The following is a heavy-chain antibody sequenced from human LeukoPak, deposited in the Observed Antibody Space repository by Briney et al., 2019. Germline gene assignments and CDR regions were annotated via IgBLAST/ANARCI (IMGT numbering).Heavy chain of an antibody. CDR3: ASGDGGYRSGREYYFDY. D-gene: IGHD3-10*01. CDR2: IYYSGSA. V-gene: IGHV4-39*01. CDR1: GGSISSSSYY. J-gene: IGHJ4*02. Sequence: SETLSLTCTVSGGSISSSSYYWGWIRQPPGKGLGWIGSIYYSGSAYYYPSLKSRVTISVDTSKNQLSLKLSSVTAADTAVYYCASGDGGYRSGREYYFDYWGRGTLVTVSS.